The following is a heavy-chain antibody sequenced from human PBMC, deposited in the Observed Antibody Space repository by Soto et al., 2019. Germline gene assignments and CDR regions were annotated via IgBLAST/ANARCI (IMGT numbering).Heavy chain of an antibody. Sequence: GSLRLSCAASGFTFSSYWMHWVRQAPGKGLVWVSRINSDGSSTSYADSVKGRFTISRDNAKNTLYLQMNSLRAEDTAVYYCVRTSLVVAAATREDYWGQGALVTVSS. D-gene: IGHD2-15*01. CDR2: INSDGSST. CDR1: GFTFSSYW. CDR3: VRTSLVVAAATREDY. J-gene: IGHJ4*02. V-gene: IGHV3-74*01.